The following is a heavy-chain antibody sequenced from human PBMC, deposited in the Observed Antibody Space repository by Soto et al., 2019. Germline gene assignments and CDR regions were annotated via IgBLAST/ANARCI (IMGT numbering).Heavy chain of an antibody. CDR3: ARGRASGSYYLLDY. CDR1: GNTFTSYD. V-gene: IGHV1-8*01. J-gene: IGHJ4*02. Sequence: ASVKVSCKASGNTFTSYDINWVRQATGHGLEWMGWINPNSGNIGYAQKFQGRVTMTRDTAIRTAYMEVSRLRSDDTAVYYCARGRASGSYYLLDYWGQGTLVTVYS. CDR2: INPNSGNI. D-gene: IGHD3-10*01.